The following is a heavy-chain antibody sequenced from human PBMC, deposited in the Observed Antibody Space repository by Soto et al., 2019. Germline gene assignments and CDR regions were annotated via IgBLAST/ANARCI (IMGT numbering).Heavy chain of an antibody. CDR3: AKVRYSSPMGYYYGMDV. CDR2: IIPIFGTA. Sequence: GASVKVSCKASRVAFSKFIVTWVRQAPGLGLEWVEGIIPIFGTANYAQKFQGRVTITADESTSTSYMEVNNLRSEDTAVYYCAKVRYSSPMGYYYGMDVWGQGTTVTVSS. V-gene: IGHV1-69*13. J-gene: IGHJ6*02. D-gene: IGHD6-19*01. CDR1: RVAFSKFI.